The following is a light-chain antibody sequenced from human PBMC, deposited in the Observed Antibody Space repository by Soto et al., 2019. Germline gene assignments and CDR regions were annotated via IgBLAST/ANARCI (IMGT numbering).Light chain of an antibody. CDR1: SSDVGSYNL. CDR2: EGS. CDR3: CSYAGSVV. Sequence: QLVLTQPASVSGSPRQSITISCTGTSSDVGSYNLVSWYQQHPGKAPKLMIYEGSKRPSGVSNRFSGSKSGNTASLTISGLQAEDEADYYCCSYAGSVVFGGGTKLTVL. J-gene: IGLJ2*01. V-gene: IGLV2-23*01.